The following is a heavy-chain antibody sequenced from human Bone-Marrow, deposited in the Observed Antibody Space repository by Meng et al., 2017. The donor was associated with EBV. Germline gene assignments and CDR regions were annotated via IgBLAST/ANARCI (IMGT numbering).Heavy chain of an antibody. CDR1: GYNFTRYD. V-gene: IGHV1-8*01. J-gene: IGHJ5*02. Sequence: QVQLVQSGGEVKEPWASVKVSCKDSGYNFTRYDINWVRQATGQGLEWMGWMDPNSGNTGFAQKFQGRVTMTRNTSISTAYMELSALTSEDTAVYYCARDVYASGTYRADPWGQGTLVTVSS. D-gene: IGHD3-10*01. CDR2: MDPNSGNT. CDR3: ARDVYASGTYRADP.